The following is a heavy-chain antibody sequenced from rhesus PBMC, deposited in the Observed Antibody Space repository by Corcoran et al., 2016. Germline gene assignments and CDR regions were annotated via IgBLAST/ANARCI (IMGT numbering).Heavy chain of an antibody. CDR3: ARGCHYAPRDFDY. D-gene: IGHD2-39*01. J-gene: IGHJ4*01. V-gene: IGHV1S10*01. CDR1: GFTFGSYA. Sequence: VQLVQFGAQVKKPGASVKVSCKTSGFTFGSYATSWVRQAHGQGLEGRGGVIPLVGEPNYAGIFQSRVTITADTSTSTAYMDLSSLGSEDTAFYYCARGCHYAPRDFDYWGQGVLVTVSS. CDR2: VIPLVGEP.